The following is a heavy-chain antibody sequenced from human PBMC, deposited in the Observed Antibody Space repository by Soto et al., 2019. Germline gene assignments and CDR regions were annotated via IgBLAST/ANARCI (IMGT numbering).Heavy chain of an antibody. D-gene: IGHD3-10*01. J-gene: IGHJ4*02. CDR1: GGSFSGYY. CDR2: INHSGST. CDR3: ARGPRPTYYYGSGSARFDY. Sequence: SQTLSLTCAVYGGSFSGYYWSWIRQPPGKGLEWIGEINHSGSTNYNPSLKSRVTISVDTSKNQFSLKLSSVTAADTAVYYCARGPRPTYYYGSGSARFDYWGQGTLVTVSS. V-gene: IGHV4-34*01.